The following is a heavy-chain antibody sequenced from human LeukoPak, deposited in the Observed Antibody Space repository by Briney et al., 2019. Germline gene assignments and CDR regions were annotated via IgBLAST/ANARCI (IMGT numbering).Heavy chain of an antibody. D-gene: IGHD5-24*01. CDR2: IDYSGNT. V-gene: IGHV4-39*07. CDR1: GGSISSSSYY. Sequence: SETLSLTCTVSGGSISSSSYYWGWIRQPPGKGLEWIGSIDYSGNTYYNPSLKSRVTISVDTSKNQFSLKLSSVTAADTAVYYCARGGMATFYWGQGTLVTVSS. J-gene: IGHJ4*02. CDR3: ARGGMATFY.